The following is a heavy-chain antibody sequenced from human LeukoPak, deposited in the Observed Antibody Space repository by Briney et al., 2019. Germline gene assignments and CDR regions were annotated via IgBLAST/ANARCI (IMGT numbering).Heavy chain of an antibody. D-gene: IGHD6-25*01. CDR2: ISGSGGST. CDR3: AKDRGGSPRGFDY. J-gene: IGHJ4*02. CDR1: GFTFSNYA. V-gene: IGHV3-23*01. Sequence: GGSLRLSCAASGFTFSNYAMTWVRQAPGKGLEWISGISGSGGSTYHADSVKGRFSISRDNSKNTLYLQMNSLGAEDTAAYYCAKDRGGSPRGFDYWGQGTLVTVSS.